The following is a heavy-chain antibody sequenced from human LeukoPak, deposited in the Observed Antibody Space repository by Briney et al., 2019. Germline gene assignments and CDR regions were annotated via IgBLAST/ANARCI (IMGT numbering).Heavy chain of an antibody. CDR2: ISYDGSNK. J-gene: IGHJ4*02. CDR3: ARDTVEQAFDY. Sequence: GRSLRLSCAVSGCTFSSYAMHWVRQAPGKGLEWVAVISYDGSNKYYADSVKGRFTISRDNSKNTLYLQMNSLRAEDTAVYYCARDTVEQAFDYWGQGTLVTVSS. V-gene: IGHV3-30*04. D-gene: IGHD1/OR15-1a*01. CDR1: GCTFSSYA.